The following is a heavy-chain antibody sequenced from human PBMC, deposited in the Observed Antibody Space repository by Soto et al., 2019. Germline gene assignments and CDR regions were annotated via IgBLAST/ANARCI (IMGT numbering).Heavy chain of an antibody. CDR3: ARGSSSWMGSWFDP. D-gene: IGHD6-13*01. Sequence: QVQLVQSGAEVKKPGSSVKVSCKASGGTFSSYAISWVRQAPGQGLEWLGGIIPIFGTANYAQQFQGRVTITADESPSTAYMELSSLRSEDTAVYYCARGSSSWMGSWFDPWGQGTLVTVSS. V-gene: IGHV1-69*01. CDR2: IIPIFGTA. J-gene: IGHJ5*02. CDR1: GGTFSSYA.